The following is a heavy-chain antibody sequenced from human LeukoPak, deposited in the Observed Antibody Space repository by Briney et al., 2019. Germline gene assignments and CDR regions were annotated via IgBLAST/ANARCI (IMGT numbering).Heavy chain of an antibody. V-gene: IGHV1-2*02. J-gene: IGHJ4*02. CDR3: ARYGGDTPDY. CDR1: GYIFAAYS. Sequence: ASVKVSCKASGYIFAAYSMHWVRQAPGQGLEWMGWINPNTAATKYGQKFQGRVSMTRDTSISTAYMELTSLRSDDTAVYYCARYGGDTPDYWGQGTLVTVSS. CDR2: INPNTAAT. D-gene: IGHD2-21*02.